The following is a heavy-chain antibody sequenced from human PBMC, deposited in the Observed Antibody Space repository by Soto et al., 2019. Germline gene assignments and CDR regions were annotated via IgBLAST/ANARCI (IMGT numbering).Heavy chain of an antibody. J-gene: IGHJ4*02. CDR3: AKDRTPLGKWGAVFDY. CDR1: GFTFSSYG. CDR2: ISYDGSNK. V-gene: IGHV3-30*18. D-gene: IGHD1-26*01. Sequence: QVQLVESGGGVVQPGRSLRLSCAASGFTFSSYGMHWVRQAPGKGLEWVAVISYDGSNKYYADSVKGRFTISRDNSKNTLYLQMNSLRAEDTDVYYCAKDRTPLGKWGAVFDYWGQGTLVTVSS.